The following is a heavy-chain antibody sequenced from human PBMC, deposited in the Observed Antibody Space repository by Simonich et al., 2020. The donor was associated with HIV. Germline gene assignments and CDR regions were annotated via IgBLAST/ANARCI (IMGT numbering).Heavy chain of an antibody. CDR1: GGSFSGYY. J-gene: IGHJ4*02. CDR2: INHRGRT. Sequence: QVQLQQWGAGLLKPSETLSLTCAVYGGSFSGYYWSWIRQPPGKGLEWIGEINHRGRTNYNPSLKSRVTISVDTSKNQFSRKLSSVTAADTAVYYCARHRGAGYFDYWGQGTLVTVSS. V-gene: IGHV4-34*01. CDR3: ARHRGAGYFDY.